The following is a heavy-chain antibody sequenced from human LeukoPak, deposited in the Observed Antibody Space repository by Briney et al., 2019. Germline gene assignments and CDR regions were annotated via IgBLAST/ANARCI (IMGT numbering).Heavy chain of an antibody. CDR1: GGSISYFY. J-gene: IGHJ6*03. Sequence: SETLSLTCTVSGGSISYFYWSWIRQPAGKGLEWIGRIYTSGSTNYNPSLKSRVTMSVDTSKKQFSLKLSSVTAADTAVYYCARESKGYYYMDVWGKGTTVTISS. CDR3: ARESKGYYYMDV. CDR2: IYTSGST. V-gene: IGHV4-4*07.